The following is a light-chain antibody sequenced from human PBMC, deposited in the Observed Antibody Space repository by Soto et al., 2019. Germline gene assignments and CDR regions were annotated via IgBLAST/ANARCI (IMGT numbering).Light chain of an antibody. J-gene: IGLJ1*01. Sequence: QSALTQPASVSGSPGQSITISCTGTSSDVGAYNYVSWYQQHPGKAPKLMIYEVSNRPSGVPDRFSGSKSGKTASLTISGLQAEDEADYYCSLYISGSTYVFGTGTKLTVL. V-gene: IGLV2-14*01. CDR2: EVS. CDR3: SLYISGSTYV. CDR1: SSDVGAYNY.